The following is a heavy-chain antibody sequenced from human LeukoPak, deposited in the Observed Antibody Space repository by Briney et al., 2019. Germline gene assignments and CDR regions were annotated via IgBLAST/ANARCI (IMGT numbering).Heavy chain of an antibody. CDR2: IYYSGST. Sequence: SETLSLTCTVSGGSISSSSYYWGWIRQPPGKGLEWIGYIYYSGSTYYNPSLKSRVTISVDTSKNQFSLKLSSVTAADTAVYYCARGGDYSGYAFDIWGQGTMVTVSS. J-gene: IGHJ3*02. CDR1: GGSISSSSYY. CDR3: ARGGDYSGYAFDI. D-gene: IGHD2-21*02. V-gene: IGHV4-30-4*08.